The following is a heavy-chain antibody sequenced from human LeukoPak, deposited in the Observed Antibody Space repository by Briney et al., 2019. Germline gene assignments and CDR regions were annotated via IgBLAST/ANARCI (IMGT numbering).Heavy chain of an antibody. CDR1: GGSFSGYY. V-gene: IGHV4-34*01. CDR3: ARGSVQLASFDY. D-gene: IGHD2-2*01. CDR2: INHSGST. Sequence: PSETLSLTCAVYGGSFSGYYWSWIRQPPGKGLEWIGEINHSGSTNYNPSLKSRVTISVDTSKNQFSLKLSSVTAADTAVYYCARGSVQLASFDYGGQGTLVTVSS. J-gene: IGHJ4*02.